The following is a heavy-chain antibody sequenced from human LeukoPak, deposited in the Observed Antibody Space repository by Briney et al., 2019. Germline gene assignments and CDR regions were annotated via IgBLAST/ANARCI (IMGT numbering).Heavy chain of an antibody. D-gene: IGHD6-19*01. CDR2: INHSGST. CDR3: ARELTPVAGYDY. CDR1: GGSFSGYY. V-gene: IGHV4-34*01. J-gene: IGHJ4*02. Sequence: SETLSLTCAVYGGSFSGYYWSWIRQPPGKGLEWIGEINHSGSTNYNPSLKSRVTISVDTSKNQFSLKLSSVTAADTAVYYCARELTPVAGYDYWGQGTLVTVSS.